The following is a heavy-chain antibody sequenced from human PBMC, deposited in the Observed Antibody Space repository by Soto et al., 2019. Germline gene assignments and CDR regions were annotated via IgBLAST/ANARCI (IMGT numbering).Heavy chain of an antibody. D-gene: IGHD3-22*01. CDR3: ARNYYDSSGYYYVPFDY. J-gene: IGHJ4*02. CDR1: GYTFTSYY. CDR2: INPSGGST. Sequence: GASVKVSCKASGYTFTSYYMHWVQQAPGQGLEWMGIINPSGGSTRNAQKFQGRVTMTRDTSTSTVYMELSSLRSEDTAVYYCARNYYDSSGYYYVPFDYWGQGTLVTVSS. V-gene: IGHV1-46*01.